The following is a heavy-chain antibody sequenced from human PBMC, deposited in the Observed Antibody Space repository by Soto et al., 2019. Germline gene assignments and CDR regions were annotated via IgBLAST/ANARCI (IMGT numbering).Heavy chain of an antibody. Sequence: QVQLVQSGAEVKKPGASVKVSCRASGYTFSSSPLHWVRQAPGQRPEWMGWINTANDDTKYSQKFQDRVTLTRDTSASTAYIEVSSLTPEDTAVYYCARDEGVASGNWGQGTLVTVSS. CDR1: GYTFSSSP. J-gene: IGHJ4*02. CDR3: ARDEGVASGN. CDR2: INTANDDT. V-gene: IGHV1-3*04. D-gene: IGHD5-12*01.